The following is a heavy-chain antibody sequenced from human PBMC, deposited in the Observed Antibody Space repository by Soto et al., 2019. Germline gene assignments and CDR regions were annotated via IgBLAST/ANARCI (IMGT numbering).Heavy chain of an antibody. CDR2: INPNSGGT. J-gene: IGHJ6*02. CDR1: GGTFSSYA. V-gene: IGHV1-2*02. Sequence: ASVKVSCKASGGTFSSYAISWVRQAPGQGLEWMGWINPNSGGTNYAQKFQGRVTMTRDTSISTAYMELSRLRSDDTAVYYCARDCPSYYYGSGDLYGMDVWGQGTTVTVSS. CDR3: ARDCPSYYYGSGDLYGMDV. D-gene: IGHD3-10*01.